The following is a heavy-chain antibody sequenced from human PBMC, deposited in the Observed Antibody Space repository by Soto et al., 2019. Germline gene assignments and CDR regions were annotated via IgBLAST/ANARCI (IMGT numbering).Heavy chain of an antibody. Sequence: GGSLRLSCAASGFTFSSYSMNWVRQAPGKGLEWVSSISSSSSYIYYADSVKGRFTISRDNAKNSLYLQMNSLRAEDTAVYYCARDLNLSYYDSSGQHPPWGQGTLVTVSS. CDR3: ARDLNLSYYDSSGQHPP. D-gene: IGHD3-22*01. V-gene: IGHV3-21*01. CDR2: ISSSSSYI. J-gene: IGHJ5*02. CDR1: GFTFSSYS.